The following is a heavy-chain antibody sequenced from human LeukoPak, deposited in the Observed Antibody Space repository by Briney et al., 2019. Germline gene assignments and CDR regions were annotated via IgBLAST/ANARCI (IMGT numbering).Heavy chain of an antibody. J-gene: IGHJ6*03. V-gene: IGHV1-46*01. Sequence: ASVKVSCKASGYTFTSYYMHWVRQAPGQGLEWMGIINPSGGSTSYAQKFQGRVTMTRDTSTSTVYMELSSLRSEDTAVYYCARDGSPRHYYYYMDVWGKGTTVTASS. CDR3: ARDGSPRHYYYYMDV. CDR2: INPSGGST. D-gene: IGHD6-13*01. CDR1: GYTFTSYY.